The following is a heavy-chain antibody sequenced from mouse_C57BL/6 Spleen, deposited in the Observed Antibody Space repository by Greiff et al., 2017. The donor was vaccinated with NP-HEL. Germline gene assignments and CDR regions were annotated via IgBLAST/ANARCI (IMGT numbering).Heavy chain of an antibody. Sequence: EVKLVESGGGLVKPGGSLKLSCAASGFTFSSYAMSWVRQTPEKRLEWVATISDGGSYTYYPDNVKGRFTISRDNAKNNLYLQMSHLKSEDTAMYYCAKLYYDYDLWYFDVWGTGTTVTVSS. CDR3: AKLYYDYDLWYFDV. J-gene: IGHJ1*03. CDR1: GFTFSSYA. D-gene: IGHD2-4*01. CDR2: ISDGGSYT. V-gene: IGHV5-4*03.